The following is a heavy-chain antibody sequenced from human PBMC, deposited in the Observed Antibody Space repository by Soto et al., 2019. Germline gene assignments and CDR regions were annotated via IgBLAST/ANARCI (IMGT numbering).Heavy chain of an antibody. J-gene: IGHJ5*02. D-gene: IGHD2-2*01. CDR2: ISGSGDST. CDR3: AKSPAAATLNWFDP. V-gene: IGHV3-23*01. CDR1: VFNFKNYG. Sequence: GWSLRLSCASSVFNFKNYGVNWVRQAPGKGLEWVAGISGSGDSTYYGDSVKGRFTISRDNSLHTVYLQMDGLRADDTAIYYCAKSPAAATLNWFDPWGQGSLVTVSS.